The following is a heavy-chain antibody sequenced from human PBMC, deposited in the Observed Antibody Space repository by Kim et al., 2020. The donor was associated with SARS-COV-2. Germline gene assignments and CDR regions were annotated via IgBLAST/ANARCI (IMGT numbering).Heavy chain of an antibody. J-gene: IGHJ5*02. CDR1: GFTFDDYA. CDR2: ISWDGGST. Sequence: GGSLRLSCAASGFTFDDYAMHWVRQAPGKGLEWVSLISWDGGSTYYADSVKGRFTISRDNSKNSLYLQMNSLRAEDTALYYCAKENSGAVPQWLVMWFDPWGQGTLVTVSS. CDR3: AKENSGAVPQWLVMWFDP. V-gene: IGHV3-43D*03. D-gene: IGHD6-19*01.